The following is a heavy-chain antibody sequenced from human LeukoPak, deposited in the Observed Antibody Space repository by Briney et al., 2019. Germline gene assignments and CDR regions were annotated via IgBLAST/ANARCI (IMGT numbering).Heavy chain of an antibody. CDR2: ISTFNGNT. Sequence: ASVKVSCKASGYTFTSYGISWVRQAPGQGLEWMGWISTFNGNTNYAQKLQGRVTMTTDTSTSTAYMELRSLRSDDTAVYYCANISSGWYKNWFDPWGQGTLVTISS. D-gene: IGHD6-19*01. J-gene: IGHJ5*02. CDR1: GYTFTSYG. CDR3: ANISSGWYKNWFDP. V-gene: IGHV1-18*01.